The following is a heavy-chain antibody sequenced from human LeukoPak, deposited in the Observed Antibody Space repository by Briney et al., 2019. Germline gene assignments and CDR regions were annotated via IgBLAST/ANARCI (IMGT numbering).Heavy chain of an antibody. J-gene: IGHJ6*04. D-gene: IGHD5-12*01. CDR2: IKQDGSEK. CDR1: GLTFSSYW. V-gene: IGHV3-7*03. Sequence: GGSLRLSCAASGLTFSSYWMSWVRQAPGKGLEWVANIKQDGSEKYYVDSVKGRFTISRDNAKNSLYLQMNSLRAEDTAVYYCARGGVATIHYYYGMDVWGKGTTVTVSS. CDR3: ARGGVATIHYYYGMDV.